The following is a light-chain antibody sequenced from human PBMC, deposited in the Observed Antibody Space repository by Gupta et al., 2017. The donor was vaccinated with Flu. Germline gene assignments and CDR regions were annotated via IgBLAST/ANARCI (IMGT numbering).Light chain of an antibody. CDR3: QELCMWCT. Sequence: EIVLTQSQATLSASPGGRVTLPCRASETVRHCLAWYQQKSGQAPRHLIQDASNRAAVIPGRFSGSGSGTDFTLTISRLEPGDVVVYDCQELCMWCTFGEGTKVDI. J-gene: IGKJ4*02. V-gene: IGKV3-11*01. CDR1: ETVRHC. CDR2: DAS.